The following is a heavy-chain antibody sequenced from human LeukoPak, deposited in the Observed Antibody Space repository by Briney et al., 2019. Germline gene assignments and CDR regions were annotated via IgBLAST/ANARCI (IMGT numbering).Heavy chain of an antibody. CDR1: GSTFSSYA. J-gene: IGHJ4*02. D-gene: IGHD2-15*01. Sequence: SVKVSCKASGSTFSSYAISWVRQAPGQGLEWMGGIIPIFGTANYAQKFQGRVTITADESTSTAYMELSSLRSEDTAVYYCAGQKLGYCSGGSCPLLGYWGQGTLVTVSS. V-gene: IGHV1-69*01. CDR2: IIPIFGTA. CDR3: AGQKLGYCSGGSCPLLGY.